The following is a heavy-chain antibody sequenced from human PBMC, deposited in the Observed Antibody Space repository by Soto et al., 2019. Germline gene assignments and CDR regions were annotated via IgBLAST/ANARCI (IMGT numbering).Heavy chain of an antibody. D-gene: IGHD5-18*01. J-gene: IGHJ4*02. Sequence: WGSLRLSCAASGFTFSSYWIHLFRQSPWKGLVWVSRINPDGSATNYADSVKGRFTISRDNAKNTLYLQMNSLRAEDTAVFYCGRGGSDSPMAPGYWGQGTLVTVSS. CDR2: INPDGSAT. CDR3: GRGGSDSPMAPGY. CDR1: GFTFSSYW. V-gene: IGHV3-74*01.